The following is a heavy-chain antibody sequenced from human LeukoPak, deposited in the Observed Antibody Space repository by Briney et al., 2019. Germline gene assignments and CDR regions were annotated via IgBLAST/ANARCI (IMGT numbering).Heavy chain of an antibody. D-gene: IGHD3-10*01. CDR2: IYHSGST. V-gene: IGHV4-30-2*01. J-gene: IGHJ4*02. CDR1: GGSISSGGYS. Sequence: SETLSPTCPVSGGSISSGGYSWSWIRQPPGKGLEWIGYIYHSGSTYYNPSLKSRVTISVDRSKNQFSLKLSSVTAADTAVYYCARVDYYGSGSSGGLDYWGQGTLVTVSS. CDR3: ARVDYYGSGSSGGLDY.